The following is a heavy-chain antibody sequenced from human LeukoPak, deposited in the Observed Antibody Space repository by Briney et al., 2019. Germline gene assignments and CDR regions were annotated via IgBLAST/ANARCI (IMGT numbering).Heavy chain of an antibody. CDR2: ISGSGGST. J-gene: IGHJ4*02. CDR1: GFTFSSYA. Sequence: GSLRLSCAASGFTFSSYAMSWVRQAPGKGLEWVSAISGSGGSTYYADSVKGRFTISRDNSKNTLYLQMNSLRAEDTAVYYCAKGLMYLLEGLIDYWGQGTLVTVSS. V-gene: IGHV3-23*01. D-gene: IGHD3-10*01. CDR3: AKGLMYLLEGLIDY.